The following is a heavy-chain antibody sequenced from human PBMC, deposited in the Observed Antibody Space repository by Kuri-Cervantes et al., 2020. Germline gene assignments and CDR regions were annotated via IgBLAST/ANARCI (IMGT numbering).Heavy chain of an antibody. Sequence: ASVKVSCKASGYTFTSYGISWVRQAPGQGLEWMGWISAYNGNTNYAQKLQGRVTMTTDTSTSTAYMELRSLRSDDTAVYYCARRPVDCSGDSCYSYYYYGMDVWGQGTTVTVSS. D-gene: IGHD2-15*01. CDR1: GYTFTSYG. CDR3: ARRPVDCSGDSCYSYYYYGMDV. J-gene: IGHJ6*02. CDR2: ISAYNGNT. V-gene: IGHV1-18*01.